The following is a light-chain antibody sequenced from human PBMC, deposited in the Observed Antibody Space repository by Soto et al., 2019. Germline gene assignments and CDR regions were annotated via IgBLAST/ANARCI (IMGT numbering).Light chain of an antibody. Sequence: QSVLTQPASVSGSPGQSITISCTGTSSDVGSYNLVSWYQQHPGKATKLMIYEVSKRPSGVSNRFSGSKSGNTASLTISGLQAEDEADYYCCSYAGSSPFIFGTGTKVTVL. J-gene: IGLJ1*01. CDR3: CSYAGSSPFI. CDR2: EVS. CDR1: SSDVGSYNL. V-gene: IGLV2-23*02.